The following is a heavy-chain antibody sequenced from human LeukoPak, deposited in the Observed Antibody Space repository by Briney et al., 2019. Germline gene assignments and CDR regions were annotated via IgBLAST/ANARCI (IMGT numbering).Heavy chain of an antibody. CDR2: FDPEDGET. V-gene: IGHV1-24*01. CDR1: GYTLTELS. D-gene: IGHD5-24*01. J-gene: IGHJ6*02. Sequence: ASVKVSCKVSGYTLTELSIHWVRQAPGKGLEWMGGFDPEDGETIYAQKFQGGVTMTEDTSTDTAYLELSSLRSEDTAVYYCATAVDMATTDYFYGVDVWGQGTTVTVSS. CDR3: ATAVDMATTDYFYGVDV.